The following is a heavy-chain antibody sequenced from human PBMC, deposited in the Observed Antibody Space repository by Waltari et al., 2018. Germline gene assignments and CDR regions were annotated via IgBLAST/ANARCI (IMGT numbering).Heavy chain of an antibody. CDR1: GGSFSGYY. J-gene: IGHJ6*03. D-gene: IGHD3-3*02. Sequence: QVQLQQWGAGLLKPSETLSLTCAVYGGSFSGYYWSWIRQPPGEGLEWMGETNQSGSTNYNPSLKSRVTISVDTSKNQFSLKLSSVTAADTAVYYCAARAAVLELGYYMDVWGKGTTVTVSS. CDR2: TNQSGST. CDR3: AARAAVLELGYYMDV. V-gene: IGHV4-34*01.